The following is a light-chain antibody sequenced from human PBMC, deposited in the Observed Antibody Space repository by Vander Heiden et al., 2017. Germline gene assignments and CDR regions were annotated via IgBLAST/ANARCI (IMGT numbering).Light chain of an antibody. CDR2: SFY. CDR1: STNSGTNT. Sequence: QSPLPQPPSPSQAPGPTFFIPCSGSSTNSGTNTVTWYQHLPGTAPKVLIYSFYQRPSGVPDRFSGSKSGTSASLAISGLQSEDEADYYCAVWDDNLNGWVFGGGTKLTVL. V-gene: IGLV1-44*01. CDR3: AVWDDNLNGWV. J-gene: IGLJ3*02.